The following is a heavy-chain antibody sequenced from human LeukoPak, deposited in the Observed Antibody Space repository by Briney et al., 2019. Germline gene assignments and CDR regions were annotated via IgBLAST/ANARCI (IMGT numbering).Heavy chain of an antibody. V-gene: IGHV4-4*02. CDR1: GGSISSSNW. CDR3: ARDEYSYGSRTHPYFFDY. J-gene: IGHJ4*02. Sequence: SGTLSLTCAVSGGSISSSNWWSWVRQPPGKGLEWIGEIYHSGSTNYNPSLKSRVTISLDTSKNQFSLKLSSVTAADTALYYCARDEYSYGSRTHPYFFDYWGQGTLVTVSS. CDR2: IYHSGST. D-gene: IGHD5-18*01.